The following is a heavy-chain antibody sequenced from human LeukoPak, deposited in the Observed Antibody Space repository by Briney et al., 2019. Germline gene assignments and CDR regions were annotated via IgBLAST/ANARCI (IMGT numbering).Heavy chain of an antibody. CDR2: MNPNSGNT. CDR3: ARVPYRTYYDYVWGSYRYFYFDY. V-gene: IGHV1-8*02. Sequence: ASVKVSCKASGYTFTSYAMNWVRQAPGQGLEWMGWMNPNSGNTGYAQKFQGRVTMTRNTSISTAYMELSSLRSEDTAVYYCARVPYRTYYDYVWGSYRYFYFDYWGQGTLVTVSS. D-gene: IGHD3-16*02. CDR1: GYTFTSYA. J-gene: IGHJ4*02.